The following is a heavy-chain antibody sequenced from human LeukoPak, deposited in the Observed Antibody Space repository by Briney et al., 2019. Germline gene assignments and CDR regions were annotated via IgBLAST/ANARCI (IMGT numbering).Heavy chain of an antibody. CDR1: GFTFSSYS. CDR2: ISSSSNYI. CDR3: ARASYCSGGSCPFDY. Sequence: GGSLRLSCAASGFTFSSYSMNWVRQAPGKGLEWVPSISSSSNYIYYADSVKGRFTISRDNAKNSLYLQMNSLRAEDTALYYRARASYCSGGSCPFDYWGQGTLVTVSS. V-gene: IGHV3-21*04. D-gene: IGHD2-15*01. J-gene: IGHJ4*02.